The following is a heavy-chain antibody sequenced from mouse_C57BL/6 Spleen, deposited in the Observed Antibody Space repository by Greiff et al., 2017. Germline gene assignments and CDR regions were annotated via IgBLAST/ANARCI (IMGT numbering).Heavy chain of an antibody. D-gene: IGHD4-1*02. CDR3: ARSTGTEFAY. V-gene: IGHV1-82*01. Sequence: VLLQQSGPELVKPGASVKISCKASGYAFSSSWLNWVKQRPGKGLEWIGRIYPGDGDTTYNGKFKGKATLTADKSSSTAYMQLSSLTSEDSAVYFCARSTGTEFAYWGQGTLVTVSA. CDR1: GYAFSSSW. J-gene: IGHJ3*01. CDR2: IYPGDGDT.